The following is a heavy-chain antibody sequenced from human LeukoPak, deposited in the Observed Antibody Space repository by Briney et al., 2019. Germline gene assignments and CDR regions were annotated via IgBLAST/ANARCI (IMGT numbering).Heavy chain of an antibody. CDR2: IYSGGST. J-gene: IGHJ6*02. V-gene: IGHV3-66*01. D-gene: IGHD2-2*01. CDR3: AREDIVVVPAAKYYYGMDV. Sequence: GGSLRLSCAASGFTVSSNYMSWVRQAPGKGLEWVSVIYSGGSTYYADSVKGRFTISRDNSKNTLYLQTNSLRAEDTAVYYCAREDIVVVPAAKYYYGMDVWGQGTTVTVSS. CDR1: GFTVSSNY.